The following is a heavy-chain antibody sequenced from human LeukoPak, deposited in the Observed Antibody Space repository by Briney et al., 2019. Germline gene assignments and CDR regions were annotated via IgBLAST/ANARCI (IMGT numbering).Heavy chain of an antibody. Sequence: PSETLSLTCAVYGGSFSGYYWSWIRQPPGKGLEWIGEINHSGSTNYNPSLKSRVTISVDRSKNQFSLKLSSVTAADTAVYYCARDNNWNDNYWGQGTLVTVSS. V-gene: IGHV4-34*01. CDR2: INHSGST. CDR1: GGSFSGYY. J-gene: IGHJ4*02. CDR3: ARDNNWNDNY. D-gene: IGHD1-1*01.